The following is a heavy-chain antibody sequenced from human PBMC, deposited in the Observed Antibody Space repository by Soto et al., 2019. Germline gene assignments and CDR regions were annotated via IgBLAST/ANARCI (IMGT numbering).Heavy chain of an antibody. D-gene: IGHD2-2*01. V-gene: IGHV4-59*01. J-gene: IGHJ3*02. CDR3: ARGRGGWFINQLLNAFDI. Sequence: SETLSLTCTVSGGSISSYYWSWIRQPPGKGLEWIGYIYYSGSTNYNPSLKSRVTISVDTSKNQFSLKLSSVTAADTAVYYCARGRGGWFINQLLNAFDIWGQGSMVTVSS. CDR1: GGSISSYY. CDR2: IYYSGST.